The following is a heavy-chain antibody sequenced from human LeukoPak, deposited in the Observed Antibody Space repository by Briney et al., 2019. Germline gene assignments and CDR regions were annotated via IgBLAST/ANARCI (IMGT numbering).Heavy chain of an antibody. CDR1: GGSISSYY. V-gene: IGHV4-59*01. CDR3: ARGAYYYDSSGSRRFDP. J-gene: IGHJ5*02. D-gene: IGHD3-22*01. Sequence: SETLSLTCTVSGGSISSYYWSWIRQPPGKGLEWIGYIYYSGSTNYNPSLKSRVTISVDTSKNQFSLKLSSVTAADTAVYYCARGAYYYDSSGSRRFDPWGQGTLVTVSS. CDR2: IYYSGST.